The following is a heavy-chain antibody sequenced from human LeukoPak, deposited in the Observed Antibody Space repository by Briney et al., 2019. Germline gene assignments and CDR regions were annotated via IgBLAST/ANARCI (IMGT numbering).Heavy chain of an antibody. Sequence: AGGSLRLSCAASGFTFSSYGMHWVRQAPGKGLEWVAVISYDGSNKYYADSVKGRFTISRDNAKNSLYLQMNSLRAEDTALYYCAKDAYYDILTGYWYFDLWGRGTLVTVSS. D-gene: IGHD3-9*01. J-gene: IGHJ2*01. CDR3: AKDAYYDILTGYWYFDL. V-gene: IGHV3-30*18. CDR2: ISYDGSNK. CDR1: GFTFSSYG.